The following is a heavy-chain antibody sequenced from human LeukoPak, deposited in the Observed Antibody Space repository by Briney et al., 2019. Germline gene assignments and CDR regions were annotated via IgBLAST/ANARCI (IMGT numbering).Heavy chain of an antibody. J-gene: IGHJ4*02. CDR2: IIGSGVTT. V-gene: IGHV3-23*01. CDR3: AKDASDTGYYFDY. Sequence: GGSLRLSCAGSGFTFSSYAMSWARQAPGKGLEWVSTIIGSGVTTYYADSVKGRFTISRDNFKNTLYLQVNSLRAEDTAVYYCAKDASDTGYYFDYWGQGTLVTVSS. CDR1: GFTFSSYA. D-gene: IGHD1-14*01.